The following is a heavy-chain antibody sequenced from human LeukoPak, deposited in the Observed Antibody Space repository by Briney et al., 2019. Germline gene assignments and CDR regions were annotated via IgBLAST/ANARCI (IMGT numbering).Heavy chain of an antibody. CDR1: GGSISSYY. Sequence: SETLSLTCTVSGGSISSYYWSWIRQPPGKGLEWIGYIYYSGSTNYNPSLKSRVTMSVDTSKNQFSLKLNSVTAADTAVYYCARGGVGYDYYYMDVWGKGTTVTISS. V-gene: IGHV4-59*12. D-gene: IGHD3-16*01. CDR2: IYYSGST. J-gene: IGHJ6*03. CDR3: ARGGVGYDYYYMDV.